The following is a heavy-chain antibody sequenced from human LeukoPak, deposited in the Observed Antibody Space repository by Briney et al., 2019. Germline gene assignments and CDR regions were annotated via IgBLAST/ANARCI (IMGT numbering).Heavy chain of an antibody. CDR2: IYHSGST. D-gene: IGHD6-19*01. V-gene: IGHV4-38-2*01. CDR3: ASPYSSGWYGAFDI. CDR1: GYSISSGYY. J-gene: IGHJ3*02. Sequence: PSETLSLTCAVSGYSISSGYYWGWIRQPPGKGLEWIGSIYHSGSTYYNPSLKSRVTISVDTSKNQFSLKLSSVTAADTAVYYCASPYSSGWYGAFDIWGQRTMVTVSS.